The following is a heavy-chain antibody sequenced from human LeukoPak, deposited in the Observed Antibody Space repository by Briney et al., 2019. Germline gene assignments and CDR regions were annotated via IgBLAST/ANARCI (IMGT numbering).Heavy chain of an antibody. J-gene: IGHJ4*02. Sequence: GGSLRLSCAASGFTFSSYAMHWVRQAPGKGLEWVAVISYDGSNKYYADSVKGRFTISRDNSKNTLYLQMNSLRAEDTAVYYCARLGIITAAGSNDYWGQGTLVTVSS. CDR1: GFTFSSYA. CDR3: ARLGIITAAGSNDY. D-gene: IGHD6-13*01. CDR2: ISYDGSNK. V-gene: IGHV3-30-3*01.